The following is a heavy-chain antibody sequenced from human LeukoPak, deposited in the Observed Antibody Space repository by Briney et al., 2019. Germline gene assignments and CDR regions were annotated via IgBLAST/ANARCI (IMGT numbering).Heavy chain of an antibody. D-gene: IGHD1-26*01. CDR2: INPNSGGT. Sequence: GASVKVSCKASGYTFTGYYMHWVRQAPGQGLEWMGWINPNSGGTNYAQKFQGRVTMTRDTSISTAYMELSRLRSDDTAVYYCAAPDLYSGYYMGVWGKGTTVTVSS. CDR3: AAPDLYSGYYMGV. J-gene: IGHJ6*03. CDR1: GYTFTGYY. V-gene: IGHV1-2*02.